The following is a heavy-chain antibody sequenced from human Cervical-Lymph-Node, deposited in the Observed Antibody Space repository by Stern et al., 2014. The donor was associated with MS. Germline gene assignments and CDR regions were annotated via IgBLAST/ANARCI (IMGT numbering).Heavy chain of an antibody. D-gene: IGHD2/OR15-2a*01. CDR3: ARDKSPGTPFRFFDY. J-gene: IGHJ4*02. CDR2: ISQSGTTI. CDR1: GFTFSDYY. V-gene: IGHV3-11*01. Sequence: QVQLVESGGGLVKPGGSLRLSCAASGFTFSDYYMFWIRQAPGKGLEWISYISQSGTTIYHADSVKGRVSISRDNAKKSLVLQMDSLRAEDTAVYYCARDKSPGTPFRFFDYWGRGTLVSVSS.